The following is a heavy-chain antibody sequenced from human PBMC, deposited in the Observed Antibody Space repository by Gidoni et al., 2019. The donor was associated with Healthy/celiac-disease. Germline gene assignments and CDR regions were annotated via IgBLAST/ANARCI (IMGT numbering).Heavy chain of an antibody. CDR3: AREHPSSGWYSPIDY. Sequence: EVLLVESGGGLLQPGGSLRLSCAASGFTFSSYSMNWVRQAPGKGLEWVSYISSSSSTIYYADSVKGRFTISRDNAKNSLYLQMNSLRAEDTAVYYCAREHPSSGWYSPIDYWGQGTLVTVSS. CDR2: ISSSSSTI. J-gene: IGHJ4*02. CDR1: GFTFSSYS. V-gene: IGHV3-48*04. D-gene: IGHD6-19*01.